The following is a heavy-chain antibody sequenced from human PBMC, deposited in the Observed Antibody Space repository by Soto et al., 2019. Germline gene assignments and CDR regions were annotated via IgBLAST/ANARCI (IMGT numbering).Heavy chain of an antibody. Sequence: QVQLAQSGAEVKKPGASVKVSCKASGYTFTSYGISWVRQAPGQGLEWMAWINPYNGNTKYAEKFLGRVTVTTDTSTSTADMEVRSLTSDDTAVLYCAILGVGLAAPRFWPSWGQGTPVTVSS. CDR1: GYTFTSYG. V-gene: IGHV1-18*01. J-gene: IGHJ5*02. CDR3: AILGVGLAAPRFWPS. CDR2: INPYNGNT. D-gene: IGHD6-13*01.